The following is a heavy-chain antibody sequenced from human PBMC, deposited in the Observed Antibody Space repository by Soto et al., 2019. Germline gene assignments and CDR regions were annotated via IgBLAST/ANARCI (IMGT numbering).Heavy chain of an antibody. CDR3: AKARRYCSGGSRQYYFDY. CDR1: GFTFSSYA. CDR2: ISGSGGST. V-gene: IGHV3-23*01. Sequence: EVQLLESGGGLVQPGGSLRLSCAASGFTFSSYAMSWVRQAPGKGLEWVSAISGSGGSTYYADSVKGRFTISRDNSKNTLYLQMNSLRAEDTAVYYCAKARRYCSGGSRQYYFDYWGQGTLVTVSS. J-gene: IGHJ4*02. D-gene: IGHD2-15*01.